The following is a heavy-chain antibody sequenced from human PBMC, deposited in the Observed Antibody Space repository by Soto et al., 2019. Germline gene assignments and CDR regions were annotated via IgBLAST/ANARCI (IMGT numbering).Heavy chain of an antibody. D-gene: IGHD6-6*01. J-gene: IGHJ4*02. CDR1: GFTFSSYA. Sequence: PGGSLRLSCAASGFTFSSYAMSWVRQAPGKGLEWVSAISGSGGSTYYADSVKGRFTISRDNSKNTLYLQMNSLRAEDTAVYYCAKLSGPLGGSSSSWYFDYWGQGTLVTVSS. CDR2: ISGSGGST. V-gene: IGHV3-23*01. CDR3: AKLSGPLGGSSSSWYFDY.